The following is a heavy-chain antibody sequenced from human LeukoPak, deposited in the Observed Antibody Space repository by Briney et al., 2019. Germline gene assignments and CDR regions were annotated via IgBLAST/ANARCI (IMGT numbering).Heavy chain of an antibody. Sequence: KPGGSLRLSCAASGFTFSDYYMSWIRQAPGKGLEWVSYISPSGRHTNYADSVKGRFTISRGNAKNSLYLQMNSLRAEDTAVYYCARGRGSGSYDYFDYWGQGTLVTVSS. V-gene: IGHV3-11*05. J-gene: IGHJ4*02. CDR2: ISPSGRHT. CDR1: GFTFSDYY. D-gene: IGHD3-10*01. CDR3: ARGRGSGSYDYFDY.